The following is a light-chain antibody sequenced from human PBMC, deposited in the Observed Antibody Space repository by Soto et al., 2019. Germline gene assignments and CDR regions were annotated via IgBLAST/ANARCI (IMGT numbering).Light chain of an antibody. CDR1: QSISSW. CDR2: DAS. Sequence: NQMTQSPSTLSASVGDRVTITCRASQSISSWLAWYQQKPGKAPKLLIYDASSLESGVPSRFSGSGSGTEFTLTISSLQPDDFATYYCQQYNSYSPWTFGQGTKVDI. V-gene: IGKV1-5*01. J-gene: IGKJ1*01. CDR3: QQYNSYSPWT.